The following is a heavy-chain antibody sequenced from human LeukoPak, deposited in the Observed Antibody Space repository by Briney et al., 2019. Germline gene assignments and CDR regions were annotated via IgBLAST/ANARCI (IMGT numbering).Heavy chain of an antibody. Sequence: GGSLRLSRAASGLIFSSYPMHWVRQAPGKGLEWVAVISYDGSNEYYADSVKGRFTISRDSSKNTLYLQMNSLRVEDTAVYYCAKVYYDFWSGYSNAPQFDYWGQGTLVTVSS. CDR2: ISYDGSNE. D-gene: IGHD3-3*01. CDR1: GLIFSSYP. V-gene: IGHV3-30-3*01. CDR3: AKVYYDFWSGYSNAPQFDY. J-gene: IGHJ4*02.